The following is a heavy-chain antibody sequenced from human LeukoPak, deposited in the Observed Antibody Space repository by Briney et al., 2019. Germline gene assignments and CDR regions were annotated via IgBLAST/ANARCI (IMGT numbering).Heavy chain of an antibody. CDR3: ARGRSLDYGSGSYYFPLDY. CDR1: GGTFTSYY. Sequence: ASVKVSCKASGGTFTSYYMHWVRQAPGQGLEWMGIINPSGGSTSYAQKFQGRVTMTRDTSTSTVYMELSSLRSEDTAVYYCARGRSLDYGSGSYYFPLDYWGQGTLVTVSS. V-gene: IGHV1-46*01. CDR2: INPSGGST. D-gene: IGHD3-10*01. J-gene: IGHJ4*02.